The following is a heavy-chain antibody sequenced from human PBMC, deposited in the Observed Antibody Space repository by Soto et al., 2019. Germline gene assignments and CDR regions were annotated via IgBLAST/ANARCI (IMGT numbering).Heavy chain of an antibody. J-gene: IGHJ3*02. CDR3: ARDPSVTNFDGAYDI. V-gene: IGHV3-66*01. CDR1: GFTVSSNY. Sequence: GGSLRLSCAASGFTVSSNYMSWVRQAPGKGLEWVSVIYSGGSTYYADSVKGRFTISRDNSKNTLYLQMNSLRAEDTAVYYCARDPSVTNFDGAYDIWGQGTMVTVSS. D-gene: IGHD3-9*01. CDR2: IYSGGST.